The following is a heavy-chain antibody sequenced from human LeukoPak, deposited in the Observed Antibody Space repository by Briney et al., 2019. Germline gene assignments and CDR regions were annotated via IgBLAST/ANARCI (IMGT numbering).Heavy chain of an antibody. CDR3: ARAATSHYFDY. CDR1: GGSISSGGYY. J-gene: IGHJ4*02. Sequence: SQTLSLTCTVSGGSISSGGYYWSWIRQPPGKGLEWIGYIYYSGSTYYNPSLKSRVTISGDRSKNQFSLKLSSVTAADTAVYYGARAATSHYFDYWGPGTLVTVSS. V-gene: IGHV4-30-2*01. CDR2: IYYSGST.